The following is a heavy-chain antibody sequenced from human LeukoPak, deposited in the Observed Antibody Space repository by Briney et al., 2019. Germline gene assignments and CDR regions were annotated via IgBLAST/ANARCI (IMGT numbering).Heavy chain of an antibody. D-gene: IGHD2-15*01. J-gene: IGHJ4*02. Sequence: PGGSLRLSCAASGFTFSSYSMNWVRQAPGKGLEWVSSISSSSSYIYYADSVKGRFTISRDNAKSSLYLQMNSLRAEDTAVYYCARGWVAATTDYWGQGTLVTVSS. CDR2: ISSSSSYI. CDR1: GFTFSSYS. V-gene: IGHV3-21*01. CDR3: ARGWVAATTDY.